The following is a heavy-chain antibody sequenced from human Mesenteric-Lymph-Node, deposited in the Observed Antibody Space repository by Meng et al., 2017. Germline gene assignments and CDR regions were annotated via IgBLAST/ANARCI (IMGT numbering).Heavy chain of an antibody. V-gene: IGHV4-4*02. Sequence: VQLQGSGPGLLKPSGTRPLTGAVSGGSLSSRNWWSWVRQPPGKGLEWIGEIYHSGSTNYNPSLKSRVTISVDESKNQFSLRLSSVTAADTAVYYCARVGAYCGGDCYHPRWGQGTLVTVSS. J-gene: IGHJ4*02. CDR3: ARVGAYCGGDCYHPR. CDR2: IYHSGST. D-gene: IGHD2-21*02. CDR1: GGSLSSRNW.